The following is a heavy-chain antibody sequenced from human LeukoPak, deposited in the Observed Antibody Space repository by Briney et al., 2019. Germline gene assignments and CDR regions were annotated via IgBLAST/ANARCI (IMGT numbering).Heavy chain of an antibody. D-gene: IGHD2-15*01. J-gene: IGHJ5*02. V-gene: IGHV1-18*01. CDR2: ISAYNGNT. CDR1: GYTFTSYD. Sequence: ASVKVSCKASGYTFTSYDTNWVRQAPGQGLEWMGWISAYNGNTNYAQKLQGRVTMTTDTSTSTAYMELRSLRSDDTAVYYCARDQGVVVAAGWFDPWGQGTLVTVSS. CDR3: ARDQGVVVAAGWFDP.